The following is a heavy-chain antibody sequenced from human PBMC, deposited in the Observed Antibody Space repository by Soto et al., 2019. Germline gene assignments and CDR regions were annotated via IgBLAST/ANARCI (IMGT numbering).Heavy chain of an antibody. V-gene: IGHV1-2*02. Sequence: ASVKVSCKASGYTFTGYYMHWVRQAPGQGLEWMGWINPNSGGTNYAQKFQGRVTMTRDTSISTAYMELSRLRSDDTAVYYCATVEMATTTPLFDYWGQGTLVTVSS. CDR3: ATVEMATTTPLFDY. J-gene: IGHJ4*02. D-gene: IGHD1-1*01. CDR2: INPNSGGT. CDR1: GYTFTGYY.